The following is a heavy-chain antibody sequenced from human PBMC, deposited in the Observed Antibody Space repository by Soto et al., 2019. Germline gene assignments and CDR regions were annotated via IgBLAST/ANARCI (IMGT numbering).Heavy chain of an antibody. Sequence: NPSETLSLTCTVSGDSISGYYWSWLRQPPGKGLEWIGYVFYTGSTTYNPSLKSRVTISIDTSKNRFSLNLSSVTAADTAVYYCAIEHEYSSSGHYATWGKGTRVTVSS. CDR3: AIEHEYSSSGHYAT. D-gene: IGHD3-22*01. J-gene: IGHJ6*04. V-gene: IGHV4-59*01. CDR2: VFYTGST. CDR1: GDSISGYY.